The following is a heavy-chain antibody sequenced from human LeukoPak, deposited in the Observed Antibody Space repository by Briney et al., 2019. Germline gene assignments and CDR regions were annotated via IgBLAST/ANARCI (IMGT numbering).Heavy chain of an antibody. CDR2: TYYRSKWYN. CDR1: GDSVSSNSAA. D-gene: IGHD3-22*01. CDR3: ARVGKEDYYDSSGYYYSRYNWFDP. J-gene: IGHJ5*02. Sequence: SQTLSLTCAISGDSVSSNSAAWNWIRQSPSSGLEWLGRTYYRSKWYNDYAVSVKSRITINPDTSKTQFSLQLNSATPEDTAVYYCARVGKEDYYDSSGYYYSRYNWFDPWGQGTLVTVSS. V-gene: IGHV6-1*01.